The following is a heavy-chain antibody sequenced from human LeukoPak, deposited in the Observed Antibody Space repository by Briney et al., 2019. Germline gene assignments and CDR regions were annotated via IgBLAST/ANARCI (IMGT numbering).Heavy chain of an antibody. Sequence: GASVKVSCKASGYTFTSYGISWVRQAPGQGLESMGWISAYNGNTNYAQKLQGRVNMTTDTSTSTAYMELRSLRSDDTAVYYCARVEVLRFLEWYGRDYWGQGTLVTVSS. J-gene: IGHJ4*02. CDR3: ARVEVLRFLEWYGRDY. CDR1: GYTFTSYG. V-gene: IGHV1-18*01. CDR2: ISAYNGNT. D-gene: IGHD3-3*01.